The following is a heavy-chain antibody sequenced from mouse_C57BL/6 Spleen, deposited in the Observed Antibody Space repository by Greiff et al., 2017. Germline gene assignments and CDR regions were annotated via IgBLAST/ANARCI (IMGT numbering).Heavy chain of an antibody. V-gene: IGHV1-55*01. Sequence: QVQLQQPGAELVKPGASVKMSCKASGYTFTSYWITWVKQRPGQGLEWIGDIYPGSGSTNYNEKFKSKATLTVDTSSSTAYMQLSSLTSEDSAVYYCARDYYGSSGAMDYWGQGTSVTVSS. CDR1: GYTFTSYW. D-gene: IGHD1-1*01. J-gene: IGHJ4*01. CDR3: ARDYYGSSGAMDY. CDR2: IYPGSGST.